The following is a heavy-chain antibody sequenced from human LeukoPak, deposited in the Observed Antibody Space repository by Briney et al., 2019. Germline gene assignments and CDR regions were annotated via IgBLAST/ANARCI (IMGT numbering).Heavy chain of an antibody. D-gene: IGHD6-13*01. CDR2: IYSGGST. J-gene: IGHJ5*02. V-gene: IGHV3-66*01. Sequence: PGGSLRLSCAASGFTVSSNYMSWVRQAPGKGLEWVSVIYSGGSTYYADSVKGRFTISRDNSKNTLYLQMNSLRAEDTAVYYCARGMGIAAANNWFDPWGRGTLVTVSS. CDR3: ARGMGIAAANNWFDP. CDR1: GFTVSSNY.